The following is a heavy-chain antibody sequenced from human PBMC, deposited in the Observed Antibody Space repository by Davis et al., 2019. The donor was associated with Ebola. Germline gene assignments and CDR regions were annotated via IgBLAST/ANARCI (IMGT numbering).Heavy chain of an antibody. J-gene: IGHJ5*02. CDR1: GGSISSTDW. CDR2: INHTGNT. V-gene: IGHV4-4*02. Sequence: SETLSLTCTVSGGSISSTDWWSWVRQPPGKGLEWIGEINHTGNTNYDPSLKSRVTISVDTSKSQFSLKVSSVTAADTAVYYCARVLQQVVRLDPWGQGTLVTVSS. CDR3: ARVLQQVVRLDP. D-gene: IGHD6-6*01.